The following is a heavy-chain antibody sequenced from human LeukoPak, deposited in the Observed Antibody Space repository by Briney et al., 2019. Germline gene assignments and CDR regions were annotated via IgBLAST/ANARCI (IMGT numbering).Heavy chain of an antibody. CDR3: ARQSVAGFDY. CDR2: IYYSGST. CDR1: GGSISSYY. D-gene: IGHD6-19*01. Sequence: PSETLSLTCTISGGSISSYYWSWIRQPPGKGLEWIGYIYYSGSTNYNPSLKSRVTISVDTSKNQFSLKPSSVTAADTAVYYCARQSVAGFDYWGQGTLVTVSS. J-gene: IGHJ4*02. V-gene: IGHV4-59*08.